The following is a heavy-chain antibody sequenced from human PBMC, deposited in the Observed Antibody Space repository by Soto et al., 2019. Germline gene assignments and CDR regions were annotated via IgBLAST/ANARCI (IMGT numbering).Heavy chain of an antibody. J-gene: IGHJ6*02. V-gene: IGHV1-69*01. D-gene: IGHD5-18*01. Sequence: QVQLVQSGAEVKKPGSSVKVSCKAFGVTFSSYAISWVRQAPGQGLEGMGGIIPIFGTANYAQKFQGRVTITADESTSTAYMELSSLRSEDTAVYYCARGGYSYGKYYYYGMDVLGQGTTVTVSS. CDR1: GVTFSSYA. CDR2: IIPIFGTA. CDR3: ARGGYSYGKYYYYGMDV.